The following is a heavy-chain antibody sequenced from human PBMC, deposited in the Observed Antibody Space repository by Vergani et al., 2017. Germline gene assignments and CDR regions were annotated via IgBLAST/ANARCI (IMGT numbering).Heavy chain of an antibody. CDR2: ISNDGSNE. CDR1: GFTFSSYA. V-gene: IGHV3-30*07. CDR3: ASGYDFWSGYYSYYYYGMDV. D-gene: IGHD3-3*01. Sequence: VQLVESGGVVVQPGGSLRLSCAASGFTFSSYAMHWVRQAPGKGLERVAVISNDGSNEYYADSVKGRFTISRDNAKNSLYLQMNSLRAEDTAVYYCASGYDFWSGYYSYYYYGMDVWGQGTTVTVSS. J-gene: IGHJ6*02.